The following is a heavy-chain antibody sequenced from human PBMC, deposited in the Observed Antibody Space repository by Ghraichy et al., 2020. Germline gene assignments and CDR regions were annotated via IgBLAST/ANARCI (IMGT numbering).Heavy chain of an antibody. CDR3: ARLYSGSYYDY. J-gene: IGHJ4*02. Sequence: GESLNISCAASGFTFSSYTMNWIRQAPGKGLEWVSSISSGSGYIYYADSVKGRFTISRDNAKNSLYLQMNSLRAEDTAMYYCARLYSGSYYDYWGQGTLVTVSS. D-gene: IGHD1-26*01. CDR2: ISSGSGYI. CDR1: GFTFSSYT. V-gene: IGHV3-21*01.